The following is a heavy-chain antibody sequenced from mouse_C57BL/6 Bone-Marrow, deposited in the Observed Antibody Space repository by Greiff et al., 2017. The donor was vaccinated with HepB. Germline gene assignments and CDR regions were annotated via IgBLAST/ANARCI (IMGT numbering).Heavy chain of an antibody. CDR1: GYTFTSYW. Sequence: QVQLQQSGAELVKPGASVKMSCKASGYTFTSYWITWVKQRPGQGLEWIGDIYPGSGSTNYNEKFKSKATLTVDTSSSTAYMQLSSLTSEDSAVYYCAREGVYYGSSYGYWGQGTTLTVSS. J-gene: IGHJ2*01. CDR2: IYPGSGST. CDR3: AREGVYYGSSYGY. D-gene: IGHD1-1*01. V-gene: IGHV1-55*01.